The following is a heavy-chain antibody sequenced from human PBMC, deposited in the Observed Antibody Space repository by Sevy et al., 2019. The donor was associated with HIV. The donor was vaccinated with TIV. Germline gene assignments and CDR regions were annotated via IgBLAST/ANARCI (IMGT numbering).Heavy chain of an antibody. D-gene: IGHD3-22*01. V-gene: IGHV1-18*04. CDR3: ARDSITYYYDSSGYFHFDY. J-gene: IGHJ4*02. CDR2: ISAYNGNT. CDR1: GYTFTSYG. Sequence: ASVKVSCKASGYTFTSYGISWVRQAPGQGFEWMGWISAYNGNTNYAQKLQGRVTMTTDTSTSTAYMELRSLRSDDTAVYYCARDSITYYYDSSGYFHFDYSGQGTVVTVSS.